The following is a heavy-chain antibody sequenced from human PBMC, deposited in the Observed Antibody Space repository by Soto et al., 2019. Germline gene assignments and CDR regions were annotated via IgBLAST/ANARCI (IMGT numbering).Heavy chain of an antibody. CDR3: AKHYMRTYYFDS. V-gene: IGHV3-23*01. D-gene: IGHD4-4*01. Sequence: PRLSYGDSGCTFSSYAMSWVGQAPGKGLEWVSTISNNAGSIYYADSVKGRFTISRDKSKSTLYLQMNSLTAEDTAMYYCAKHYMRTYYFDSWGQGNLVTVFS. CDR2: ISNNAGSI. J-gene: IGHJ4*02. CDR1: GCTFSSYA.